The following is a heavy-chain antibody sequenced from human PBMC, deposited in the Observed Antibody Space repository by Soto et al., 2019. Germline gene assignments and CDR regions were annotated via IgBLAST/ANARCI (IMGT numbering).Heavy chain of an antibody. D-gene: IGHD4-4*01. CDR3: ATNELTTTGSFFDF. V-gene: IGHV3-23*01. CDR2: ISIGGGDT. CDR1: GFTFSTCA. Sequence: EVQLLESGGGLVQPGGSLRLSCAVSGFTFSTCAMSWVRQVPGKGLEWVSAISIGGGDTYYAGSVKGRFTVSRDNSRNTLDLQMNTLRAVDTALNNGATNELTTTGSFFDFWGQGTLVTVSS. J-gene: IGHJ4*02.